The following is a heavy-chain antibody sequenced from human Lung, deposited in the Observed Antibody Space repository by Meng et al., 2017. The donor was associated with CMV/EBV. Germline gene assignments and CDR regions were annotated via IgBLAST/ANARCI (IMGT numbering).Heavy chain of an antibody. Sequence: GGSLRLSCAASGFTVTDHYMNWFRQAPGKGLEWVSYISKGGPTIYYADSVKGRFTISRDNAKNSLYLQMDSLRAEDTAVYYCGGTDGRGMDFWGQGTTVTVSS. J-gene: IGHJ6*02. D-gene: IGHD2-8*01. CDR2: ISKGGPTI. CDR3: GGTDGRGMDF. V-gene: IGHV3-11*01. CDR1: GFTVTDHY.